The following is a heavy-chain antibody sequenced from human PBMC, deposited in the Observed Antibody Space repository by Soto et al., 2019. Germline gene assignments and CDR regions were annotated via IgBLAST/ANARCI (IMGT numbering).Heavy chain of an antibody. Sequence: EVQLLESGGGLVQPGGSLRLSCAASGFTFSSYAMSWVRQAPGKGLEWVSAISGSGGSTYYADSVKGRFTISRDNSKNTLDLQMNSLRAEDTAVYYCAKVVTMVRGVILYYYYYGMDVWGQGTTVTVSS. V-gene: IGHV3-23*01. CDR2: ISGSGGST. J-gene: IGHJ6*02. CDR1: GFTFSSYA. D-gene: IGHD3-10*01. CDR3: AKVVTMVRGVILYYYYYGMDV.